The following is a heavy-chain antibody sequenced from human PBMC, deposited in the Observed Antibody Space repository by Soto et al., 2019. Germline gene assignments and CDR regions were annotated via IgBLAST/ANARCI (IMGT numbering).Heavy chain of an antibody. CDR3: AKTAGYDYVWGSSGLDP. V-gene: IGHV3-30*18. CDR2: ISYDGSEK. J-gene: IGHJ5*02. Sequence: VGSLRLSCAASGFTFSSYGMHWVRQAPGKGLEWVAVISYDGSEKFYADSVKGRFTISRDDSKNTLYLQMNNLRAEDSAVYYCAKTAGYDYVWGSSGLDPWGQGTLVTVSS. D-gene: IGHD3-16*01. CDR1: GFTFSSYG.